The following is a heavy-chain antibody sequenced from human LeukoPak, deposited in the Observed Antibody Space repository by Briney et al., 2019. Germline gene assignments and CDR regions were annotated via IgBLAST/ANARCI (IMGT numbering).Heavy chain of an antibody. CDR2: IYPGDSDT. J-gene: IGHJ4*02. CDR3: ARSITMVRGVILGFDY. Sequence: GESLKISCKGSGYSFTSYWIGWVRQMPGKGLEWMGIIYPGDSDTRYSPSFQGQVTISADKSISTAYLQWSSLKDSDTAMYYCARSITMVRGVILGFDYWGQGTLVTVSS. V-gene: IGHV5-51*01. CDR1: GYSFTSYW. D-gene: IGHD3-10*01.